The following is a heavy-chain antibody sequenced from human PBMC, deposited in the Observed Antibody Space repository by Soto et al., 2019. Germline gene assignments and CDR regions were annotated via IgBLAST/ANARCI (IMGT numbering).Heavy chain of an antibody. CDR1: GGTFSSYA. Sequence: ASVKVSCKASGGTFSSYAISWGRQAPGQGLEWMGGIIPIFGTANYAQKFQGRVTITADESTSTAYMELSSLRSEDTAVYYCATPCSSTSCYDAFDIWGQGTMVTVSS. V-gene: IGHV1-69*13. J-gene: IGHJ3*02. D-gene: IGHD2-2*01. CDR3: ATPCSSTSCYDAFDI. CDR2: IIPIFGTA.